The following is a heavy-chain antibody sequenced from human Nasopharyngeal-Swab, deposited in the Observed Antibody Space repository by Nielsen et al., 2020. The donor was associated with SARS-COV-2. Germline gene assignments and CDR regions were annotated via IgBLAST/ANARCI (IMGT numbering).Heavy chain of an antibody. J-gene: IGHJ4*02. D-gene: IGHD6-6*01. Sequence: GESLKISCAASGFTFSSYAMSWVRPAPGKGLEWVSVIYSGGSSTYYADSVKGRFTISRDNSKNTLYLQMNSLRAEDTAVYYCAKGWVSSSPPSFDYWGQGTLVTVSS. CDR3: AKGWVSSSPPSFDY. V-gene: IGHV3-23*03. CDR2: IYSGGSST. CDR1: GFTFSSYA.